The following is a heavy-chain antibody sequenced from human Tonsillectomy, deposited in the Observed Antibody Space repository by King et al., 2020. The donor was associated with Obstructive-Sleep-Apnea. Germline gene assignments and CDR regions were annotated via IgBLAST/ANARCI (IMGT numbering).Heavy chain of an antibody. Sequence: QLVQSGAEVKKPGSSVKVSCKASGGTFSSYAISWVRQAPGQGLEWMGGIIPFLGIADYAQKFQGRVTITADKSTSTAFMELSSLRPEDTAVYYCARDRTVVVVVAATRGYYYGMDVWGQGTTVTVSS. J-gene: IGHJ6*02. V-gene: IGHV1-69*10. D-gene: IGHD2-15*01. CDR1: GGTFSSYA. CDR2: IIPFLGIA. CDR3: ARDRTVVVVVAATRGYYYGMDV.